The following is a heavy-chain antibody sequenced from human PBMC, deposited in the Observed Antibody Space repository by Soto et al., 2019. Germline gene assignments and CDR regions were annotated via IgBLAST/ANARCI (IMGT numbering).Heavy chain of an antibody. V-gene: IGHV1-69*01. CDR1: GGTFSSYA. J-gene: IGHJ5*02. Sequence: QVQLVQSGAEVKKPGYSVKVSCKASGGTFSSYAISWVRQAPGQGLEWRGGIIPIFGTANYAQKIQGRVTITADESTSTAYIELSSLRSEDTAVYYCARVGLGVAQTSFDPWGHGTLVTVSS. D-gene: IGHD3-3*01. CDR3: ARVGLGVAQTSFDP. CDR2: IIPIFGTA.